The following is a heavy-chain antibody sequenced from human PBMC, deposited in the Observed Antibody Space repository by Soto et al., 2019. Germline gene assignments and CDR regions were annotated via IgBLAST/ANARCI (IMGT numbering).Heavy chain of an antibody. D-gene: IGHD3-16*01. CDR2: IYHSGNT. V-gene: IGHV4-31*03. CDR3: ATGNSDYIGSPAY. Sequence: QVQLQESGPRLVKPSQTLSLTCTVSGGSISSGGYSWSWIRQHPGKGLEWIGYIYHSGNTYYNPSLKSRVTISADTSKNQFSLKLNSVTAADTAVYYCATGNSDYIGSPAYWGQGSLVTVSA. J-gene: IGHJ4*02. CDR1: GGSISSGGYS.